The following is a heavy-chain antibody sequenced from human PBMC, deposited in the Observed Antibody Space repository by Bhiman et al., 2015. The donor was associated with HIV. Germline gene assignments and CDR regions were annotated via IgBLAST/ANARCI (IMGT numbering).Heavy chain of an antibody. V-gene: IGHV3-48*03. CDR1: GFTFSSYE. D-gene: IGHD5-24*01. J-gene: IGHJ4*02. CDR3: ARDAEGWLQPPFDY. CDR2: ISSSGSTI. Sequence: EVQLVESGGGLVQPGGSLRLSCAASGFTFSSYEMNWVRQAPGKGLEWVSYISSSGSTIYYADSVKGRFTISRDNAKNSLYLQMNSLRAEDTAVYYCARDAEGWLQPPFDYWGQGTLVTVSS.